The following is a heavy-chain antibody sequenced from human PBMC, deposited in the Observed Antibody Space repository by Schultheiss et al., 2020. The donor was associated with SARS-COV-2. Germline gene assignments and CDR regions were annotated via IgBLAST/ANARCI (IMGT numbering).Heavy chain of an antibody. V-gene: IGHV4-34*01. J-gene: IGHJ6*02. D-gene: IGHD3-22*01. CDR2: IYYSGSI. CDR1: GGSFSGYY. CDR3: ARGTYYYDSSGYYTYYYGMDV. Sequence: SETLSLTCAVYGGSFSGYYWSWIRQPPGKGLEWIGYIYYSGSIYYNPSLKSRVTMSVDTSKNQFSLKLSSVTAADTAVYYCARGTYYYDSSGYYTYYYGMDVWGQGTTVTVSS.